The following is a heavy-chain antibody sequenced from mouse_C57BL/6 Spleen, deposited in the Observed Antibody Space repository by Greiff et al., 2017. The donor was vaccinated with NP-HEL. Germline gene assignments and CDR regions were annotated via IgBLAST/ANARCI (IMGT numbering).Heavy chain of an antibody. Sequence: EVQLQQSGAELVKPGASVKLSCTASGFNITDYYMHWVKQRTEQGLEWIGRIDPEDGETKYAPKFQGKATITADTSSNTAYLQLSSLTSEDTAVYYCARSRQLRLHYRAMDYWGQGTSVTVSS. CDR3: ARSRQLRLHYRAMDY. J-gene: IGHJ4*01. CDR2: IDPEDGET. V-gene: IGHV14-2*01. CDR1: GFNITDYY. D-gene: IGHD3-2*02.